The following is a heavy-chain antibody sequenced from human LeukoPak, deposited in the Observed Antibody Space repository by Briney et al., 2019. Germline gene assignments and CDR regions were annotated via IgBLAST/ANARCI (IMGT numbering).Heavy chain of an antibody. D-gene: IGHD3-10*01. Sequence: SQTLSLTCAVSGGSISSGGYSWSWIRQPPGKGLEWIGYIYHSGSTYYNPSLKSRVTISLDPSKNQFSLKVTSVTAADTAVYYCARDRPHERASGSYYNLWGQGTLVTVSS. V-gene: IGHV4-30-2*01. CDR3: ARDRPHERASGSYYNL. CDR2: IYHSGST. J-gene: IGHJ4*02. CDR1: GGSISSGGYS.